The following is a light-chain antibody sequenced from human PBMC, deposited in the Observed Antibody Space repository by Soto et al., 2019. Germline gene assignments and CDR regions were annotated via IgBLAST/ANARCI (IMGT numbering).Light chain of an antibody. CDR2: CNS. CDR1: SSNIGAGYD. J-gene: IGLJ1*01. Sequence: QSVLTQPPSVSGAPGQRVTISCTGSSSNIGAGYDVHWYQQLPGTAPKLLIYCNSNRPSGVPDRFSCSKSGTSASLAITGLQAEDEAYYYCQSYDSSLSGYVFGTGTKVTVL. CDR3: QSYDSSLSGYV. V-gene: IGLV1-40*01.